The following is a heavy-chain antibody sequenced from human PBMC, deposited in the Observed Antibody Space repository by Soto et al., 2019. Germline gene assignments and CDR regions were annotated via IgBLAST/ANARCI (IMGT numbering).Heavy chain of an antibody. Sequence: GASVKVSCKASGYTFTGYYMHWVRQAPGQGLEWMGWINPNSGGTNYAQKFQGWVTMTRDTSISTAYMELSRLRSDDTAVYYCARHGGGISSPGSCYDAFDIWGQGTMVTVSS. V-gene: IGHV1-2*04. D-gene: IGHD2-15*01. CDR3: ARHGGGISSPGSCYDAFDI. J-gene: IGHJ3*02. CDR2: INPNSGGT. CDR1: GYTFTGYY.